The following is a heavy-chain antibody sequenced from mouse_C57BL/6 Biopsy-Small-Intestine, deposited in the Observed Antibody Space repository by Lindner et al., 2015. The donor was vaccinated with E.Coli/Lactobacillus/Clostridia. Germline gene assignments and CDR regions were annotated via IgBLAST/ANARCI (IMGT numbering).Heavy chain of an antibody. CDR2: IYPGDGDT. CDR3: GRGVLGYDGNFDV. V-gene: IGHV1-82*01. Sequence: VQLQESGPELVKPGASVKISCKASGYAFSSSWMNWVKQRPGKGHEWIGRIYPGDGDTSYNGNFRDKATLTADKSSSTAYMQLSSLTSEDSAVYFCGRGVLGYDGNFDVWGTGTTVTVSS. J-gene: IGHJ1*03. D-gene: IGHD3-2*02. CDR1: GYAFSSSW.